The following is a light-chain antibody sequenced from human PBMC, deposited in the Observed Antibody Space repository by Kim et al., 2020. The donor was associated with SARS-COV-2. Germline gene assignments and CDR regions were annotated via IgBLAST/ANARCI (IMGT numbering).Light chain of an antibody. Sequence: SASVGDRVTITCRASQSISIYLAWYQQKPGTAPKLLIYTASSLESGVPARFSGSGSGTEFTLSISSLQPDDFATYYCQQYNSYLTFGGGTKVDIK. V-gene: IGKV1-5*03. CDR3: QQYNSYLT. CDR2: TAS. J-gene: IGKJ4*01. CDR1: QSISIY.